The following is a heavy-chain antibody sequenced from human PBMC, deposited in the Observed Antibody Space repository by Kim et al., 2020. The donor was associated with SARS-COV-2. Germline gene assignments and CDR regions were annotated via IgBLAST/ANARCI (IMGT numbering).Heavy chain of an antibody. J-gene: IGHJ4*02. V-gene: IGHV1-3*01. CDR3: AREQLVFDY. Sequence: ASVKVSCKASGYTFTSYAMHWVRQAPGQRLEWMGWINAGKGNTKYSQKFQGRVTITRDTSASTAYMELSSLRSEDTAVYYCAREQLVFDYWGQGTLVTVSS. CDR2: INAGKGNT. CDR1: GYTFTSYA. D-gene: IGHD6-13*01.